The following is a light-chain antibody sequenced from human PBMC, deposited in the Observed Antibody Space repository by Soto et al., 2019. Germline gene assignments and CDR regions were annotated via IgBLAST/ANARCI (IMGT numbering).Light chain of an antibody. J-gene: IGKJ5*01. CDR1: QALSSSY. CDR3: QLLLA. CDR2: AAS. V-gene: IGKV3-20*01. Sequence: EVVLTQSPDTLSLAPGERATLSGRASQALSSSYLAWYHQKPGQAPRLLVFAASTRATGIPDRFSGSGSVTDFTLTISHLDPDASAVYCCQLLLAFGQG.